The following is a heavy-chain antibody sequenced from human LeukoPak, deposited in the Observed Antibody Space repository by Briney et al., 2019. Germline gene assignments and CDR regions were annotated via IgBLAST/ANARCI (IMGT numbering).Heavy chain of an antibody. J-gene: IGHJ4*02. CDR2: INHSGST. CDR3: ARREPWINADYFDY. D-gene: IGHD5-12*01. CDR1: GGSFSGYY. Sequence: TSETLSLTCAVYGGSFSGYYWSWIRQPPGKGLEWIGEINHSGSTNYNPSLKSRVTISVDTSKNQFSLKLSSVTAADTAVYYCARREPWINADYFDYWGQGTLVTVSS. V-gene: IGHV4-34*01.